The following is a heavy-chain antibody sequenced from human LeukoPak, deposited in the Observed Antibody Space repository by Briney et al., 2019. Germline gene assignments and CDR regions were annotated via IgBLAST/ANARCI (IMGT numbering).Heavy chain of an antibody. Sequence: GSLRLSCAASGFTLSNAWMNWVRQAPGKGLEWVSSISSRSSYIYYADSVKGRFTISRDNAKNSLYLQMNSLRAEDTAVYYCASVPVITMGRYDAFDIWGQGTMVTVSS. D-gene: IGHD3-10*01. J-gene: IGHJ3*02. CDR2: ISSRSSYI. V-gene: IGHV3-21*01. CDR1: GFTLSNAW. CDR3: ASVPVITMGRYDAFDI.